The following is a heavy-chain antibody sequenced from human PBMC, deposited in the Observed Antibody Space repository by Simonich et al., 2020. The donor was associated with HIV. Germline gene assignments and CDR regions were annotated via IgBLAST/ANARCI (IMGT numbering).Heavy chain of an antibody. CDR3: AKEGVGDSSAWLPDAFDI. J-gene: IGHJ3*02. D-gene: IGHD6-19*01. Sequence: EVQLVESGGGLVQPGGSLRLSCAASGFTFSSYAMSWVRQAPVKGLGWVSAISGSGGRTYYADSVKGRFTISRDNSKNTLYLQMNSLRAEDTAVYYCAKEGVGDSSAWLPDAFDIWGQGTMVTVSS. CDR1: GFTFSSYA. V-gene: IGHV3-23*04. CDR2: ISGSGGRT.